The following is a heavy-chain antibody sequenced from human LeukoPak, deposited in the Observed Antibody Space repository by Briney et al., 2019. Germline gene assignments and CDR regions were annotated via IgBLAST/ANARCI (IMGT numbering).Heavy chain of an antibody. V-gene: IGHV4-34*01. Sequence: SETLSLTCAVYGGSFSGYYWSWIRQPPGKGLEWIGEINHSGSTNYNPSLKSRVTISVDTSKNQFSLKLSSVTAADTAVYYCARDLTDSSPSLGYWGQGTLVTVSS. CDR3: ARDLTDSSPSLGY. CDR1: GGSFSGYY. D-gene: IGHD6-6*01. J-gene: IGHJ4*02. CDR2: INHSGST.